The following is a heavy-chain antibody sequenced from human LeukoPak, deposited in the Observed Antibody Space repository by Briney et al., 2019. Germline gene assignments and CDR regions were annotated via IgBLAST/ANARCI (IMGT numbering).Heavy chain of an antibody. CDR3: ARSQGGAMVTH. CDR1: GFTVSSNY. D-gene: IGHD5-18*01. V-gene: IGHV3-53*01. J-gene: IGHJ4*02. Sequence: GGSLRLSCAASGFTVSSNYMSCVRQVPGKGLEWVSVIYSGGSTYYADSVKGRFTISRDNSKNTLYIQMNSLRAEDTAVYYCARSQGGAMVTHWGQGTLVTVSS. CDR2: IYSGGST.